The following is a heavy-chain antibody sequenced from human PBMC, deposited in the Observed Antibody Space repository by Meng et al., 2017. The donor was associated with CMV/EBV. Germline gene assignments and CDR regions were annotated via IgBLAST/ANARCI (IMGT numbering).Heavy chain of an antibody. Sequence: YDCDWVRQATGHGLEWMGLVNPNSGHDGYAHKFQGRVTMTRNTSISTAYMELRSLRSEATAVYYCATGAVLVFPAARLSRYNWFDPWGQGTLVTVSS. CDR1: YD. D-gene: IGHD2-2*01. CDR2: VNPNSGHD. J-gene: IGHJ5*02. CDR3: ATGAVLVFPAARLSRYNWFDP. V-gene: IGHV1-8*01.